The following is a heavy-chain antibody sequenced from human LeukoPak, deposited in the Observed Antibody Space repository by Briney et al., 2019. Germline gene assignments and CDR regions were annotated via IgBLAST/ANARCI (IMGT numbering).Heavy chain of an antibody. V-gene: IGHV4-39*07. CDR2: IYYSGTT. CDR3: ARDVFGDDWDAFDI. J-gene: IGHJ3*02. D-gene: IGHD3-10*02. Sequence: PSETLSLTCAVSGGSINSGSYYWAWIRQPPGKGLEWIGSIYYSGTTYYNPSLKSRVIISIDTSKNQFSLKLSSVTAADTAVYYCARDVFGDDWDAFDIWGQGTKVTVSS. CDR1: GGSINSGSYY.